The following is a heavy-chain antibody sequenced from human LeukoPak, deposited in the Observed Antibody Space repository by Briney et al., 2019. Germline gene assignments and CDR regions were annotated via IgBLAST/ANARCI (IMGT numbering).Heavy chain of an antibody. D-gene: IGHD3-10*01. J-gene: IGHJ4*02. CDR1: GFTVSSNY. CDR2: IYSGGST. CDR3: ARDREGDAYFDY. V-gene: IGHV3-53*01. Sequence: GGSLRLSCAASGFTVSSNYMSWVRQAPGKGLEWVSVIYSGGSTYCADSVKGRFTISRDNSKNTLYLQMNSLRAEDTAVYYCARDREGDAYFDYWGQGTLVTVPS.